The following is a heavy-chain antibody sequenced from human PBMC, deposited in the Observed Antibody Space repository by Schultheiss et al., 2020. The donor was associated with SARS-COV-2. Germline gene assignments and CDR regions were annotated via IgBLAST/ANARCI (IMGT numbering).Heavy chain of an antibody. Sequence: GGSLRLSCAASGFIFSSYGIHWVRQAPGKGLEWVAFIRYDGNNKYYADSMKGRFTISRDNSKNTLYLQMNSLRAEDTAVFYCAKDTGQLWAYYFDYWGQGTLVTVSS. CDR1: GFIFSSYG. CDR2: IRYDGNNK. J-gene: IGHJ4*02. D-gene: IGHD5-18*01. CDR3: AKDTGQLWAYYFDY. V-gene: IGHV3-30*02.